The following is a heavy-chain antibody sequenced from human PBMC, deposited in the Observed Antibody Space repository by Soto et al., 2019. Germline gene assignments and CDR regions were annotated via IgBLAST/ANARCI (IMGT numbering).Heavy chain of an antibody. J-gene: IGHJ5*02. Sequence: SETLSLTCTVSVGSISSYYWSWIRQPPGRGLEWIGYIYYSGSTNYNPSLKSRVTISVDTSKNQFSLKLSSVTAADTAVYYCARLTVANWFDPWGQGTLVTVSS. CDR2: IYYSGST. V-gene: IGHV4-59*08. D-gene: IGHD4-17*01. CDR3: ARLTVANWFDP. CDR1: VGSISSYY.